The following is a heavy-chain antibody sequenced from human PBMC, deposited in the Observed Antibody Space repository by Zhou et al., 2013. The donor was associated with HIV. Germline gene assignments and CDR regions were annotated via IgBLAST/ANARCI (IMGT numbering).Heavy chain of an antibody. CDR2: ISAYNGNT. D-gene: IGHD3-16*01. V-gene: IGHV1-18*01. J-gene: IGHJ5*02. CDR3: ATHPPSHPRFSERNWFDP. Sequence: QVQLVQSGAEVKKPGASVKVSCKASGYTFTSYGISWVRQAPGQGLEWMGWISAYNGNTNYAQKLQGRVTMTTDTSTSTAYMELRSLRSDDTAVYYCATHPPSHPRFSERNWFDPWGQGTLVTVSS. CDR1: GYTFTSYG.